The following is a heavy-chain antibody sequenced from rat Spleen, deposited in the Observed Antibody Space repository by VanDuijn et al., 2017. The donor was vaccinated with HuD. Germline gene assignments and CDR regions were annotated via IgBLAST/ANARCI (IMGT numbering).Heavy chain of an antibody. D-gene: IGHD3-1*01. CDR2: ISPNGGST. CDR1: GFTFSNYD. Sequence: EVQLVESGGGLVQPGRSLKLSCAASGFTFSNYDMAWVRQPPTKGLEWVASISPNGGSTYYRDSVKGRFTISRHNAKSTLYLQMNSLRSEDTATYYCARGPPFDYWGQGVMVTVSS. CDR3: ARGPPFDY. J-gene: IGHJ2*01. V-gene: IGHV5-27*01.